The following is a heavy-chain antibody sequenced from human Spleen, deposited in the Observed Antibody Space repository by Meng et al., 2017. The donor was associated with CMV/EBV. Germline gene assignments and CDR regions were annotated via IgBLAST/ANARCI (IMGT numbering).Heavy chain of an antibody. Sequence: FSSYAMSWVRQAPGKGLEWVSAISGSGGSTYYADSVKGRFTISRDNSKNTLYLQMNSLRAEDTAVYYCAKIDQNIVGATLTSGAFDIWGQGTMVTVSS. CDR1: FSSYA. J-gene: IGHJ3*02. CDR2: ISGSGGST. D-gene: IGHD1-26*01. CDR3: AKIDQNIVGATLTSGAFDI. V-gene: IGHV3-23*01.